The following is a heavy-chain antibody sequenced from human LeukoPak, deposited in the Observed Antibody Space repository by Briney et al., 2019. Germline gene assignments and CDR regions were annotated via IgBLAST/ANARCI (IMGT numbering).Heavy chain of an antibody. D-gene: IGHD3-22*01. CDR2: INHSGST. J-gene: IGHJ4*02. V-gene: IGHV4-34*01. Sequence: SETLSLTCAVYGGSFSGYYWSWIRQPPGKGLEWMGEINHSGSTNYNPSLKSRVTISVDTSKNQFSLKLSSVTAADTAVYYCARVPYYYDSSGYYPFDYWGQGTLVTVSS. CDR3: ARVPYYYDSSGYYPFDY. CDR1: GGSFSGYY.